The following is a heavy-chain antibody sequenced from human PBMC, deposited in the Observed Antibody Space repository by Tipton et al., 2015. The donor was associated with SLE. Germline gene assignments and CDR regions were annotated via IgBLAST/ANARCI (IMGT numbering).Heavy chain of an antibody. Sequence: SLRLSCAASGFTFSSYGMHWVRQAPGKGLEWVAVISYDGSNKYYADSVKGRFTISRDNSKNTLYLQMNSLRAEDTAVYYCAKESLTYYYDSSESAFDIWGQGTMVTVPS. D-gene: IGHD3-22*01. CDR2: ISYDGSNK. J-gene: IGHJ3*02. CDR1: GFTFSSYG. V-gene: IGHV3-30*18. CDR3: AKESLTYYYDSSESAFDI.